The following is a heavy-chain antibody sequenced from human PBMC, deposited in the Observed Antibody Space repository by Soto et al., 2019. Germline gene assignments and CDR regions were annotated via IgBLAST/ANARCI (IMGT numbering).Heavy chain of an antibody. CDR2: ISNDGSNR. V-gene: IGHV3-30*18. Sequence: QVQVVESGGGVVQPGTSLRLSCVASGFSSKSYGMHWVRQAPGKGLEWVALISNDGSNRYYEDSVKGRFTVSRDNSKNTVSLQMNSLRPEDTALYYCAKAIYDTGVDDYWGQGTHVIVSS. J-gene: IGHJ4*02. CDR1: GFSSKSYG. CDR3: AKAIYDTGVDDY. D-gene: IGHD7-27*01.